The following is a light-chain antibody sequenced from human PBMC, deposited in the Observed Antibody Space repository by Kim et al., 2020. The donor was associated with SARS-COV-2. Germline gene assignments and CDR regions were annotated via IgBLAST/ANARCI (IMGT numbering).Light chain of an antibody. CDR2: EDH. CDR1: RGSSVSDF. Sequence: GKTVIISCTRRRGSSVSDFVQWFQQRPGSPPTTVIYEDHKSPSVVPDRFSGSVDSSSISASLTIAGLRTEDEADYYCQSYDDNIWVFGGGTQLTVL. V-gene: IGLV6-57*01. CDR3: QSYDDNIWV. J-gene: IGLJ3*02.